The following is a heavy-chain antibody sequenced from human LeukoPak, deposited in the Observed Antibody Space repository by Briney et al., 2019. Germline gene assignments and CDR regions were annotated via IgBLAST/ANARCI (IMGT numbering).Heavy chain of an antibody. CDR2: IGTGGDT. Sequence: GGSLRLSCAASGFTFSSYDMHWVRQTPGKGLEWVSAIGTGGDTYYPDSVKGRFTISRENAENSLYLQMNRLRAGDTAVYYCAREVLDSYSSGWQFDYWGQGTPVTVSS. D-gene: IGHD6-19*01. CDR1: GFTFSSYD. V-gene: IGHV3-13*04. CDR3: AREVLDSYSSGWQFDY. J-gene: IGHJ4*02.